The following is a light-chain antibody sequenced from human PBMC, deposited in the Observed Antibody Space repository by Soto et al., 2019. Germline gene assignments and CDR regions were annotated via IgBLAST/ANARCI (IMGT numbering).Light chain of an antibody. CDR1: QTISSW. V-gene: IGKV1-5*03. Sequence: DIQMPQSPSTLSGSVGDRVTITCRASQTISSWLAWYQQKPGKAPKLLIYKASTLKSGVPSRFSGSGSGTEFTLTISSLQPEDFATYYCQQSYSTPPTFGQGTKVDIK. CDR2: KAS. CDR3: QQSYSTPPT. J-gene: IGKJ1*01.